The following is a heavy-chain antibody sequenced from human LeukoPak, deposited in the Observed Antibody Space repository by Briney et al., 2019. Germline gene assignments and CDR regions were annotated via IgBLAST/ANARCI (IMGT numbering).Heavy chain of an antibody. CDR1: GYSVTSGYY. CDR2: LYHSGTT. CDR3: ASGTGAFDI. J-gene: IGHJ3*02. Sequence: SETLSLTCAVSGYSVTSGYYWGWIRQPPGKGLEWIGSLYHSGTTYYNPSLQSRVTISLDTSNNQFSLKLSSVTAADTAVYYCASGTGAFDIWGQGTMVTVSS. V-gene: IGHV4-38-2*01.